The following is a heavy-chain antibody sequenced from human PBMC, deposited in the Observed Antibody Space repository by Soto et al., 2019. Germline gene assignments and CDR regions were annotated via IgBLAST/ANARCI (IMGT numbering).Heavy chain of an antibody. Sequence: SGESLKISCEGSGYNFNTYWIGWVRQMPGTGLEWMALIYPGDSDTRYSPSFEGQVTLSVDRSISTAYLQWSSLKASDTAIYYCATSTVSYVDIVSSTTRGYFDHWGQGTLVTVSS. CDR1: GYNFNTYW. J-gene: IGHJ4*02. V-gene: IGHV5-51*01. CDR2: IYPGDSDT. D-gene: IGHD5-12*01. CDR3: ATSTVSYVDIVSSTTRGYFDH.